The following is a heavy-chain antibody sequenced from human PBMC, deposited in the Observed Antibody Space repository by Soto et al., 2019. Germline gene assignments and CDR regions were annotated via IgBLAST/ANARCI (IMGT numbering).Heavy chain of an antibody. V-gene: IGHV5-51*01. Sequence: GESLKISCKGSGYSFTSYWIGWVRQMPGKGLEWMGIIYPGDSDTRYSPSFQGQVTISADKSISTAYLQWSSLKASDTAMYYCARLAGYSYGHNWFDPWGQGTLVTVSS. J-gene: IGHJ5*02. CDR3: ARLAGYSYGHNWFDP. CDR2: IYPGDSDT. D-gene: IGHD5-18*01. CDR1: GYSFTSYW.